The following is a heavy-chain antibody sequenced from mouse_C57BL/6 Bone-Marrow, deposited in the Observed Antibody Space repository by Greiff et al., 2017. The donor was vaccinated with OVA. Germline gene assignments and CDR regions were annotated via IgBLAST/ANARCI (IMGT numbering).Heavy chain of an antibody. D-gene: IGHD2-3*01. CDR3: AGGYDGYYPFAY. Sequence: VQLQQSVAELVRPGASVKLSCTASGFTIKNTYMHWVKQRPEQGLEWIGRIDPANGNTKYAPKFQGKATITADTSSNTAYLQLSSLTSEDTAIYYCAGGYDGYYPFAYWGQGTLVTVSA. CDR1: GFTIKNTY. CDR2: IDPANGNT. V-gene: IGHV14-3*01. J-gene: IGHJ3*01.